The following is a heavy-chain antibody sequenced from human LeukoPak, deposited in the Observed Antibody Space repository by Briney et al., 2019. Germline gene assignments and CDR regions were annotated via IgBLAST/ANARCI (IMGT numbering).Heavy chain of an antibody. CDR1: GGSFSGYY. CDR2: ISHSGST. J-gene: IGHJ4*02. CDR3: ARGRLGGY. D-gene: IGHD3-9*01. Sequence: SETLSLTCAVYGGSFSGYYWSWIRQPPGKGLEWIGEISHSGSTNYNPSLKSRVTISVDTSKNQFSLKLSSVTAADTAVYYCARGRLGGYWGQGTLVTVSS. V-gene: IGHV4-34*01.